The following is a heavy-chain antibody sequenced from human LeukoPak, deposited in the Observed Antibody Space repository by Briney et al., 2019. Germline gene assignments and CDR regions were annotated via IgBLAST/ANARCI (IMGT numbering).Heavy chain of an antibody. D-gene: IGHD5-12*01. CDR3: ARDSTTIVATITPDY. V-gene: IGHV1-18*01. CDR1: GYTFTSYG. J-gene: IGHJ4*02. Sequence: ASVKVSCKASGYTFTSYGISWVRQAPGQGLEWMGWISAYNGNTNYAQKLQGRVTMTTDTSTSTAYMELRSLRSDDTAVYYCARDSTTIVATITPDYWGQGTLVTVSS. CDR2: ISAYNGNT.